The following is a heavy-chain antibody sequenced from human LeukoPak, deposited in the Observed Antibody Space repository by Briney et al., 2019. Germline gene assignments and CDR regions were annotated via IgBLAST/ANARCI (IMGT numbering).Heavy chain of an antibody. Sequence: GRSLRLSCAASGFTFSSYAMHWVRQAPGKGLEWVAVISYDGSNKYYADSVKGRFTISRDNSKNTLYLQMNSLRAEDTAVYYCTTDGLWDRGSAIWGQGTMVTVSS. V-gene: IGHV3-30-3*01. D-gene: IGHD3-10*01. CDR2: ISYDGSNK. CDR3: TTDGLWDRGSAI. J-gene: IGHJ3*02. CDR1: GFTFSSYA.